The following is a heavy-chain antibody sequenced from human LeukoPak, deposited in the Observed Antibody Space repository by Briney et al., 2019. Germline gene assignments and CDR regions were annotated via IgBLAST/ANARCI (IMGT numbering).Heavy chain of an antibody. CDR3: ARGRDSSSWHIYYYYYYGMDV. CDR2: ISGYNGNT. J-gene: IGHJ6*02. V-gene: IGHV1-18*01. Sequence: ASVKVSCKASGYTFTSYGISWVRQAPGQGPEWMGWISGYNGNTNYAQKFQGRVTMTRNTSISTAYMELSSLRSEDTAVYYCARGRDSSSWHIYYYYYYGMDVWGQGTTVTVSS. CDR1: GYTFTSYG. D-gene: IGHD6-13*01.